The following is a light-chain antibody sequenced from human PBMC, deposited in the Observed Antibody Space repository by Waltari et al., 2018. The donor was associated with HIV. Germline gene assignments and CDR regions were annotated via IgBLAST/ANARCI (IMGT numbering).Light chain of an antibody. J-gene: IGLJ2*01. CDR1: SPHTGRTD. V-gene: IGLV1-47*01. CDR3: ATWDDSLSGSV. CDR2: RNN. Sequence: SVPTQPPSASGTPGQRLTLPCSGSSPHTGRTDVYWYHHLPGTAPKLLIYRNNQRPSGVPDRFSGSKSGTSASLAISGLRSEDEADYYCATWDDSLSGSVFGGGTKLTVL.